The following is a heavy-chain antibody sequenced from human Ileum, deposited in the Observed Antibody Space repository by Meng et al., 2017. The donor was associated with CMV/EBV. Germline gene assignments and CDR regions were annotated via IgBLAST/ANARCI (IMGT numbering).Heavy chain of an antibody. CDR3: ARDGLNERFFDY. D-gene: IGHD1-1*01. CDR1: GYSFTSNN. J-gene: IGHJ4*02. V-gene: IGHV7-4-1*02. CDR2: TNTNTGKP. Sequence: KASGYSFTSNNLIWVRQAPGQGPEWMGWTNTNTGKPTYARDFTGRFVFSLDTSVSTAYLQISNLKAEDTAVYYCARDGLNERFFDYWGQGTLVTVSS.